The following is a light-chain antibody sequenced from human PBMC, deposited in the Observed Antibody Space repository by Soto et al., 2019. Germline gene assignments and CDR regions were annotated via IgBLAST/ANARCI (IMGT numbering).Light chain of an antibody. CDR3: QQYSSAFWT. J-gene: IGKJ1*01. V-gene: IGKV3-20*01. CDR1: QSISSSY. Sequence: EIVLTQSPGTLSLSPGERATLSCRASQSISSSYLAWYQQKPGQAPRILVYGASSRATGIPDRFSGSGSGTDFTLTISRLEPEDFALYYCQQYSSAFWTFGQGTKVEIK. CDR2: GAS.